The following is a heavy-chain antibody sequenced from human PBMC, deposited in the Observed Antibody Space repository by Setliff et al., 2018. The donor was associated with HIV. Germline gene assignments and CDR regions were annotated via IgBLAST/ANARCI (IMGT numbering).Heavy chain of an antibody. D-gene: IGHD4-17*01. V-gene: IGHV1-3*01. CDR3: ARSPGDYLFDY. CDR2: INAGNGNT. J-gene: IGHJ4*02. Sequence: ASVKVSCKASGYTFTSYAMHWVRQGPGQRLEWMGWINAGNGNTKYSQTFQDRVTITRDTSASTVYMELGSLRSEDTAIYYCARSPGDYLFDYWGQGTLVTVSS. CDR1: GYTFTSYA.